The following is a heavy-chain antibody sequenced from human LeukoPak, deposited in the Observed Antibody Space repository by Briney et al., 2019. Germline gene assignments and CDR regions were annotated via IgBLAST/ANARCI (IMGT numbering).Heavy chain of an antibody. J-gene: IGHJ4*02. CDR3: ARGSFGVFDY. Sequence: GGSLRLSCAASGFTFNGYSMNWVRQAPGKGLEWVSSMNSDGSHIYHAGSVEGRFTISRDNARNSLYLQMNGLRGEDTAVYYCARGSFGVFDYWGQGILVTVSS. D-gene: IGHD3-10*01. CDR2: MNSDGSHI. CDR1: GFTFNGYS. V-gene: IGHV3-48*01.